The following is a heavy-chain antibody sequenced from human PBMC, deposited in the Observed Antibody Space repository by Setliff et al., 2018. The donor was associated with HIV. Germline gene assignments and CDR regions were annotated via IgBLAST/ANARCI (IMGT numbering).Heavy chain of an antibody. CDR2: INHSGST. Sequence: SETLSLTCAVYGGSFSGYYWSWIRQPPGKGLEWIGEINHSGSTNYNPSLKSRVTISVDTSKNQFSLKLSSVTAADTAVYYCASVSDWSGYASGAFDIWGQGTMVT. D-gene: IGHD3-3*01. J-gene: IGHJ3*02. V-gene: IGHV4-34*01. CDR1: GGSFSGYY. CDR3: ASVSDWSGYASGAFDI.